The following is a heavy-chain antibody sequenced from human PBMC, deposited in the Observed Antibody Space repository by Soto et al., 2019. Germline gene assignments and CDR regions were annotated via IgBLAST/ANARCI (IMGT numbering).Heavy chain of an antibody. Sequence: GESLKISCKGSGYSFTSYWISWVRQMPGKGLEWMGRIDPSDSYTNYSPSFQGHVTISADKPISTAYLQWSSLKASDTAMYYCARQGGDYDRNSYGIDVWGQGTTATVS. CDR2: IDPSDSYT. D-gene: IGHD4-17*01. CDR1: GYSFTSYW. CDR3: ARQGGDYDRNSYGIDV. J-gene: IGHJ6*02. V-gene: IGHV5-10-1*01.